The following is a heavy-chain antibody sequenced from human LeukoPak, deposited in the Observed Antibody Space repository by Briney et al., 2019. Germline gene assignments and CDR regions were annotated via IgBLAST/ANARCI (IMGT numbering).Heavy chain of an antibody. D-gene: IGHD3-22*01. J-gene: IGHJ4*02. Sequence: GGSLRLSCAASGFTFDDYGMSWVRQAPGKGLEWVSGINWNGGSTGYADYVTGRFTISRDNAKNSLYLQMNSLRAEDTALYHCARVPAGYYDSSGYYSLWGQGTLVTVSS. CDR2: INWNGGST. CDR1: GFTFDDYG. CDR3: ARVPAGYYDSSGYYSL. V-gene: IGHV3-20*01.